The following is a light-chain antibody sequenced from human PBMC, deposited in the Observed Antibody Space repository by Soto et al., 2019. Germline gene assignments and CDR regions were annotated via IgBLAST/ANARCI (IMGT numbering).Light chain of an antibody. Sequence: DIQMTQSPSTLSASVGDRVTITCRASQSISSRLAWYQQKPGKAPKILIYDASNLESGVLSRFSGSGSGTEFTLTISSLQPDDFATYYCQQYNSYSLTFGGGTKVEIK. V-gene: IGKV1-5*01. CDR3: QQYNSYSLT. CDR2: DAS. J-gene: IGKJ4*01. CDR1: QSISSR.